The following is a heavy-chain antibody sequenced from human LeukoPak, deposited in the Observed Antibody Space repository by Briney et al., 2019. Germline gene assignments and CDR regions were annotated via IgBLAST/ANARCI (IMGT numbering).Heavy chain of an antibody. V-gene: IGHV4-59*01. J-gene: IGHJ4*02. CDR2: VYYSGST. D-gene: IGHD1-1*01. CDR1: GGSISYYY. Sequence: SETLSLTCTVSGGSISYYYWSWIRQPPGKGLEWIGYVYYSGSTDYNPSLKSRVTISLDTSKNHFSLKLTSVSAADTAFYYCAREAGTTEGFDYWGQGTLVTVSS. CDR3: AREAGTTEGFDY.